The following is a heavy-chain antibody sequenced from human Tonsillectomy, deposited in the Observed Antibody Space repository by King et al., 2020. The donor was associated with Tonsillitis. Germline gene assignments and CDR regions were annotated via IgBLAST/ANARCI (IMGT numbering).Heavy chain of an antibody. Sequence: VQLVESGGGLVQPGRSLRLACTTSGFTFGDYAMSWIRQAPGKGLEWVGFIRSKPYGGTTEYAASVKGRFTISRDDSKNIAYLQMNSLKTEDTAVYYFTRDRVTMVREVDYYYMDVWGKGTTVTVSS. D-gene: IGHD3-10*01. J-gene: IGHJ6*03. CDR1: GFTFGDYA. V-gene: IGHV3-49*03. CDR2: IRSKPYGGTT. CDR3: TRDRVTMVREVDYYYMDV.